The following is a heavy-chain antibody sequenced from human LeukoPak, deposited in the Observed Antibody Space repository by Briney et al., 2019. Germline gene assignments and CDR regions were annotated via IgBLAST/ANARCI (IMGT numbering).Heavy chain of an antibody. D-gene: IGHD2-15*01. CDR1: GFTFSSYE. Sequence: GGSLRLSCAASGFTFSSYEMNWVRQAPGKGLEWVSYISSSGSTIYYADSVKGRFTISRDNAKNSLYLQMNSLRAEDTAVYYCARSPYLGYCSGGSCYGGWFDPWGQGTLVTVSS. CDR3: ARSPYLGYCSGGSCYGGWFDP. V-gene: IGHV3-48*03. CDR2: ISSSGSTI. J-gene: IGHJ5*02.